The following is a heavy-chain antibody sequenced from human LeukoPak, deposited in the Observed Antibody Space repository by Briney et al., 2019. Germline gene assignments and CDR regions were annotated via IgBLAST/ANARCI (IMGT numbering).Heavy chain of an antibody. CDR3: ARDTHYSSSWYTTPLF. V-gene: IGHV3-11*05. CDR2: LSSSSSYT. D-gene: IGHD6-13*01. CDR1: GFTFSDYY. J-gene: IGHJ4*02. Sequence: GGSLRLSCAASGFTFSDYYMSWIRQAPGKGLEWVSYLSSSSSYTNYADSVKGRFTISRDNAKNSLYLQMNSLRAEDTAVYYRARDTHYSSSWYTTPLFWGQGTLVTVSS.